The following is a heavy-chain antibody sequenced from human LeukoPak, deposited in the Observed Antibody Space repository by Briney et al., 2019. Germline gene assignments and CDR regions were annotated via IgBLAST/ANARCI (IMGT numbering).Heavy chain of an antibody. Sequence: ASVKVSCKASGYTFTGYYMYWVRQAPGQGLEWMGWINPNSGGTNYAQKFQGRVTMARDTSISTAHMELSRLRSDDTAVYYCARDIERERGGYYFDYWGQGTLVTVSS. CDR2: INPNSGGT. J-gene: IGHJ4*02. CDR3: ARDIERERGGYYFDY. D-gene: IGHD3-16*01. V-gene: IGHV1-2*02. CDR1: GYTFTGYY.